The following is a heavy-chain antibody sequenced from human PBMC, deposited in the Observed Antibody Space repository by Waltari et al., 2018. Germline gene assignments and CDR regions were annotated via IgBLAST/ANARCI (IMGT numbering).Heavy chain of an antibody. CDR1: GFMFSRYW. D-gene: IGHD3-10*01. V-gene: IGHV3-7*01. CDR2: IKEDGSAQ. J-gene: IGHJ4*02. Sequence: EVQLVESGGVLVQPGGSLRLSCEASGFMFSRYWMTWVRHAPGKGLGWVANIKEDGSAQTYGDSVRGRFIISRDNAQNSLYLQMNYLRAEDTAVYYCARDGGASGSYDYWGQGTLVTVSS. CDR3: ARDGGASGSYDY.